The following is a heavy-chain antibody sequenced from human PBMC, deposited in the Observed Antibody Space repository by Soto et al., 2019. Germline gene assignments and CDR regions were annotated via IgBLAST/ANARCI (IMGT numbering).Heavy chain of an antibody. J-gene: IGHJ6*02. D-gene: IGHD4-17*01. V-gene: IGHV3-23*01. Sequence: GGSLRLSCAASGFSFSTYPMTWVRQAPGKRLEGVSSISGSGGDTYYIDSVKGRFTISRDNSKNTVYLQMNSLRAEDTAVYYCAKILSTVTTYYYGMDVWGQGTTVIVSS. CDR1: GFSFSTYP. CDR3: AKILSTVTTYYYGMDV. CDR2: ISGSGGDT.